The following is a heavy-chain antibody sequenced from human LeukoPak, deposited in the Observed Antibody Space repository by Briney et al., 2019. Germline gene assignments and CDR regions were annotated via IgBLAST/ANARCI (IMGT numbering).Heavy chain of an antibody. Sequence: QAGGSLRLSCAASGFTFSSYWMSWVRQAPGKGLEWVANIKQDGSEKYYVDSVKGRFTISRDNAKNSLYLQMNSLRAEDTAVYYCARDCFEPPDYYDSSGPITGFDYWGQGTLVTVSS. CDR1: GFTFSSYW. V-gene: IGHV3-7*01. CDR3: ARDCFEPPDYYDSSGPITGFDY. CDR2: IKQDGSEK. D-gene: IGHD3-22*01. J-gene: IGHJ4*02.